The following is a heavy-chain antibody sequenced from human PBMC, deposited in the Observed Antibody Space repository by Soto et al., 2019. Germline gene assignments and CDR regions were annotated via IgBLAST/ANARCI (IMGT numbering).Heavy chain of an antibody. CDR2: IIPIFGTA. CDR1: GCTLSSYA. J-gene: IGHJ3*02. CDR3: ARSVSVVTKSHAFDI. Sequence: GASVKVSCKASGCTLSSYAISCVRQAPGQVLEWMGGIIPIFGTANYAQKFQGRVTITADESTSTAYMELSSLRSEDTAVYYCARSVSVVTKSHAFDIWGQGTMVTVSS. D-gene: IGHD2-15*01. V-gene: IGHV1-69*13.